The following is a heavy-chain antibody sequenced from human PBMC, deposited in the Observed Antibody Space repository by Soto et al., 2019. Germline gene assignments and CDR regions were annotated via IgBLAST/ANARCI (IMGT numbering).Heavy chain of an antibody. CDR1: GFMFSAYW. J-gene: IGHJ4*02. D-gene: IGHD5-18*01. CDR2: IHGDGGKI. CDR3: ARDFYGGHTYGPGDY. Sequence: GGSLRLSCAASGFMFSAYWMSWVRQAPGKGLEWVANIHGDGGKIYYVDSVKGRFTISRDNAKRSLYLQMNSLRAEDTAVYYCARDFYGGHTYGPGDYWGQGALVTVSS. V-gene: IGHV3-7*01.